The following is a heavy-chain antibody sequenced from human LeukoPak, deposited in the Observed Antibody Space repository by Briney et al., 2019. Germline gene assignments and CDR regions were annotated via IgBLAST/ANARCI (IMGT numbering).Heavy chain of an antibody. CDR1: GFTFSNAW. D-gene: IGHD3-3*01. CDR3: TTVTAYYDFWSGLGYYYMDV. CDR2: IKSKTDGGTT. J-gene: IGHJ6*03. V-gene: IGHV3-15*01. Sequence: GGSLRLSCAASGFTFSNAWMSWVRQAPGKGLEWVGRIKSKTDGGTTDYAAPVKGRFTISRDDSKNTLYLQMNSLKTEDTAVYYCTTVTAYYDFWSGLGYYYMDVWGKGTTVTVSS.